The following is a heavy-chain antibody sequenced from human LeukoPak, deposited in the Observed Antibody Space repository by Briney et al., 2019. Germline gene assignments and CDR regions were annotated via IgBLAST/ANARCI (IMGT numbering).Heavy chain of an antibody. D-gene: IGHD6-6*01. CDR2: INHSGST. CDR1: GGSFSGYY. J-gene: IGHJ3*02. CDR3: ARRRIAARPVAFDI. Sequence: PSETLSHTCAVYGGSFSGYYWSWIRQPPGKGLEWIGEINHSGSTNYNPSLKSRVTISVDTSKNQFSLKLSSVTAADTAVYYCARRRIAARPVAFDIWGQGTMVTVSS. V-gene: IGHV4-34*01.